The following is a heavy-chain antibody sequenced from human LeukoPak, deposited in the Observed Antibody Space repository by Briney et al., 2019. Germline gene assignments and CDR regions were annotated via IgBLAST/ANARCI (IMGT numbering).Heavy chain of an antibody. CDR3: ARGHQFLEWLLSAGDGDY. CDR2: INPSGGST. CDR1: GYTFTSYY. D-gene: IGHD3-3*01. V-gene: IGHV1-46*01. Sequence: ASVKVSCKASGYTFTSYYMHWVRQAPGQGLEWMGIINPSGGSTSYAQKFQGRVTMTRDTSISTAYMELSRLRSDDTAVYYFARGHQFLEWLLSAGDGDYWGQGTLVTVSS. J-gene: IGHJ4*02.